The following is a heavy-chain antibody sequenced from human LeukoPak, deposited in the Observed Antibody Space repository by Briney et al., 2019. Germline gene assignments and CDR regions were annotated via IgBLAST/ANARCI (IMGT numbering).Heavy chain of an antibody. CDR1: GGSFGGYY. D-gene: IGHD4-17*01. CDR2: INHSGST. V-gene: IGHV4-34*01. Sequence: PSETLSLTCAVYGGSFGGYYWSWIRQPPGKGLEWIGEINHSGSTNYNPSLKSRVTISVDTSKNQFSLKLSSVTAADTAVYYCARLTPYGDLFQHWGQGTLVTVSS. J-gene: IGHJ1*01. CDR3: ARLTPYGDLFQH.